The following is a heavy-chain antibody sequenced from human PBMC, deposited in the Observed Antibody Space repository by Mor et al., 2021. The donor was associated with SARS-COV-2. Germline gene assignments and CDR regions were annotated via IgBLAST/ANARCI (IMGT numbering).Heavy chain of an antibody. J-gene: IGHJ5*02. CDR3: ARDLGPQIYNWFDP. Sequence: AMISYDGNTKYYADSVKGRFTFSRDNSKNTVYLQMNSLRGDDTGVYYCARDLGPQIYNWFDPWGQGTLVTVSS. D-gene: IGHD3-3*01. V-gene: IGHV3-30-3*01. CDR2: ISYDGNTK.